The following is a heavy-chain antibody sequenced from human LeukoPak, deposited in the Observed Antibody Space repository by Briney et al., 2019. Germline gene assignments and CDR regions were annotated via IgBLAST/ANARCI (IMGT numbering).Heavy chain of an antibody. CDR1: GYTFTSYA. CDR2: INAGNGNT. J-gene: IGHJ4*02. CDR3: ARGVATNRYYFDY. Sequence: ASVKVSCKASGYTFTSYAMHWVRHAPGQRLEWMGWINAGNGNTKYSQKFQGRVTITRDTSASTAYMELSSLRSEDTAVYSCARGVATNRYYFDYWGQGTLVTVSS. V-gene: IGHV1-3*01. D-gene: IGHD5-12*01.